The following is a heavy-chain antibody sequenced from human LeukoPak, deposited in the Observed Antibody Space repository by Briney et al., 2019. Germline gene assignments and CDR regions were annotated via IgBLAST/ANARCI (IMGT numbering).Heavy chain of an antibody. V-gene: IGHV1-69*04. CDR2: IIPILGIA. CDR3: AREELGPSAFDI. CDR1: GGTFSSYA. D-gene: IGHD1-26*01. Sequence: SVKVSCKASGGTFSSYAISWVRQAPGKGLEWMGRIIPILGIANYAQKFQGRVTITADKSTSTAYMELSSLRSEDTAVYYCAREELGPSAFDIWGQGTMVTVSS. J-gene: IGHJ3*02.